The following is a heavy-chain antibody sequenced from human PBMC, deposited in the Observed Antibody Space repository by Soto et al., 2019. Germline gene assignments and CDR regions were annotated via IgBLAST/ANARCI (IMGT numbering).Heavy chain of an antibody. D-gene: IGHD3-22*01. Sequence: QLQLQESGPGLVKPSETLSLTCTVSGGSISSSSYYWGWIRQPPGKGLEWIGSIYYSGSTYYNPSLKSRVTISVDTSKNQFSLKLSAVTAADTAVYYCARFDHYYDSSGYHWMNWGQGTLVTVSS. CDR1: GGSISSSSYY. J-gene: IGHJ4*02. V-gene: IGHV4-39*01. CDR3: ARFDHYYDSSGYHWMN. CDR2: IYYSGST.